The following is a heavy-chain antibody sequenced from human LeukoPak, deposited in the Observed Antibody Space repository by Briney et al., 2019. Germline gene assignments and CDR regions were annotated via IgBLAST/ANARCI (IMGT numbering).Heavy chain of an antibody. CDR1: GFTFSSYA. V-gene: IGHV3-23*01. Sequence: PGGSLRLSCAASGFTFSSYAMSWVRQAPGKGLEWVSTITGGGHSTYYGDSVRGRFTISTDNSKNTLYLQMNSLRAADTAVYYCAKDLISSGWYDFDNWGQGTLVSVSS. D-gene: IGHD6-19*01. J-gene: IGHJ4*02. CDR3: AKDLISSGWYDFDN. CDR2: ITGGGHST.